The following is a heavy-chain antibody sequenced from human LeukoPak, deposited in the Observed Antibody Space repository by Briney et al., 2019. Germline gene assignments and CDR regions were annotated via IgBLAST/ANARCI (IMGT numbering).Heavy chain of an antibody. V-gene: IGHV3-9*01. D-gene: IGHD5-24*01. CDR3: AKGRDGYNWRGILDY. CDR1: GFTFDDYA. Sequence: PGRSLRLSCAASGFTFDDYAMHWVRQAPGKGLEGVSGISWNSGRIGYADSVKDRFTISRDNAKNSLYLQMNSLRAEDTALYYCAKGRDGYNWRGILDYWGQGTLVTVSS. J-gene: IGHJ4*02. CDR2: ISWNSGRI.